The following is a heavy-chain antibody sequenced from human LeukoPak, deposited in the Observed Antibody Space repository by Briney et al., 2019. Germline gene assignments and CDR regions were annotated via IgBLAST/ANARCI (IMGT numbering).Heavy chain of an antibody. CDR1: GFTFSIYA. J-gene: IGHJ4*02. CDR3: ARGGGWDTAMVLNY. Sequence: PGRSLRLSCAVSGFTFSIYAMHWVRQAAGKGLEWVAVISLVGSNKYYADSVKGRFTISRDNSKNTVYLQMNSLRTEDTAVYYCARGGGWDTAMVLNYWGQGTLVTVSS. V-gene: IGHV3-30*04. CDR2: ISLVGSNK. D-gene: IGHD5-18*01.